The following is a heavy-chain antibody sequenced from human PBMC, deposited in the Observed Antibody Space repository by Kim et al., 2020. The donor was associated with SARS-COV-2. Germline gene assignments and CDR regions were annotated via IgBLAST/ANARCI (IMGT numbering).Heavy chain of an antibody. Sequence: GGSLGLSCAASGFTFSSCAMHWVRQAPGKGLEWVAVIWFDGSNINYADSVKGRFTISRDNSKNTLYLQMNTLRAEDTAVYYCAREFDYYDTTALDYFDFWGQGTLVTVSS. CDR3: AREFDYYDTTALDYFDF. D-gene: IGHD3-22*01. CDR2: IWFDGSNI. CDR1: GFTFSSCA. V-gene: IGHV3-33*01. J-gene: IGHJ4*02.